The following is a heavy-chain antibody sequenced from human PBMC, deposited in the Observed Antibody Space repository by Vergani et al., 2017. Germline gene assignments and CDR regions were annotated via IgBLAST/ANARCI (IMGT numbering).Heavy chain of an antibody. J-gene: IGHJ4*02. D-gene: IGHD3-16*01. V-gene: IGHV1-69*13. CDR2: IIPIFGTA. CDR3: ARPANYDYVCDTRQQEEWYFDY. Sequence: QVQLVQSGAEVKKPGSSVKVSCKASGGTFSSYAISWVRQAPGQGLEWMGRIIPIFGTANYAQKFQGRVTITADESTSTAYMELSSLRSEDTAVYYCARPANYDYVCDTRQQEEWYFDYWGQGTLVTVSS. CDR1: GGTFSSYA.